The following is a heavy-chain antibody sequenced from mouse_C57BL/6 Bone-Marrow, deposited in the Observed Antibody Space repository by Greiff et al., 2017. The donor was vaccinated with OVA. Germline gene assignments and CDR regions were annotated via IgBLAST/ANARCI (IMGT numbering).Heavy chain of an antibody. D-gene: IGHD1-1*01. CDR2: IRLKSDNYAT. CDR1: GFTFSNYW. Sequence: EVQRVESGGGLVQPGGSMKLSCVASGFTFSNYWMNWVRQSPEKGLEWVAQIRLKSDNYATHYAEYVKVRFTISRDDSKSSVYLQMNNLRAEDTGIYDCTDYYGSSPYWGQGTLVTVSA. CDR3: TDYYGSSPY. V-gene: IGHV6-3*01. J-gene: IGHJ3*01.